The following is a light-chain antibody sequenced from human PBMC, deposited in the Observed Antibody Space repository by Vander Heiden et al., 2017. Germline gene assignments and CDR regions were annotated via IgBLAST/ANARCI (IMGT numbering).Light chain of an antibody. Sequence: EIFFTESPGTLSLSPGERATLSCRASQSVSSTYVAWYQQRPGQAPRLLIYGASSRATGIPDRFSGGGSGTDFSLTISRLEPEDIAVYYCQHYGSPPFTFGHGTKVDFK. CDR3: QHYGSPPFT. V-gene: IGKV3-20*01. J-gene: IGKJ3*01. CDR2: GAS. CDR1: QSVSSTY.